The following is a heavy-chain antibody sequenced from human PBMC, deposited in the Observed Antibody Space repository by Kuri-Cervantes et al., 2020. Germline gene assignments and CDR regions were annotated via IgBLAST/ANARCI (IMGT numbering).Heavy chain of an antibody. CDR2: IYWDDDK. J-gene: IGHJ3*02. CDR3: AHRRIWRSNDAFDI. V-gene: IGHV2-5*02. Sequence: SGPTLVKPTQTLTLTCTFSGFSLSTSGAGVGWIRQPPGKAREWLALIYWDDDKRYSPSLKSRLTITKDTSKNQVVLTMTNMDPVDTATYYCAHRRIWRSNDAFDIWGQGTMVTVSS. D-gene: IGHD3-10*01. CDR1: GFSLSTSGAG.